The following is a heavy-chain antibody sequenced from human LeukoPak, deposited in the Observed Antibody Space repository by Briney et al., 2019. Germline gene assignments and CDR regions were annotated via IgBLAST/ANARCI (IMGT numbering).Heavy chain of an antibody. CDR3: ASSLGGYNPRDYYYYMDV. J-gene: IGHJ6*03. D-gene: IGHD5-24*01. CDR1: GVTFSSYA. Sequence: SVKLSCKASGVTFSSYAISWVRQAPGQGLEWMGGISPIFGTANYAQKFQGRVTITADESTSTAYMELSSLRSADTAVYYCASSLGGYNPRDYYYYMDVWGKGTTVTVSS. CDR2: ISPIFGTA. V-gene: IGHV1-69*13.